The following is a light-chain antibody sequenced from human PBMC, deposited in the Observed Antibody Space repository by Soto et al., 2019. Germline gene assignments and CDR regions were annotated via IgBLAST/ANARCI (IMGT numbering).Light chain of an antibody. Sequence: QSVLTQPPSVSAAPGQKVSIYCSGSSSNIGSNYVSWYQHLPGTAPRLLIYDNNKRPSGIPDRFSGSKSGTSATLGITGLQTGDEADYYCGTWDSSLSGVIFGGGTKVTVL. J-gene: IGLJ2*01. CDR3: GTWDSSLSGVI. CDR2: DNN. CDR1: SSNIGSNY. V-gene: IGLV1-51*01.